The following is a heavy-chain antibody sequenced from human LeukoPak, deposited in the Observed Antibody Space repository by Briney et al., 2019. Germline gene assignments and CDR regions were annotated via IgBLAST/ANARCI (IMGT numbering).Heavy chain of an antibody. CDR3: AALRGLQNWYFDL. D-gene: IGHD4-17*01. J-gene: IGHJ2*01. Sequence: QPGGSLRLSXAASGSTFSSYNINWVRQAPGKGLEWVSYISSGSGTIYYADSVKGRFTISRDNAKNSLFLQMNSLRAEDTAVYYCAALRGLQNWYFDLWGRGTLVTVSS. CDR2: ISSGSGTI. V-gene: IGHV3-48*01. CDR1: GSTFSSYN.